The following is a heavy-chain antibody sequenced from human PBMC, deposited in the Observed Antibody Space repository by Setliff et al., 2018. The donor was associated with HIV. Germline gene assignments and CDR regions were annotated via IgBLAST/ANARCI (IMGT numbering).Heavy chain of an antibody. J-gene: IGHJ4*02. CDR1: GYTFTDYY. Sequence: ASVKVSCKASGYTFTDYYIHWVRQAPGQGLEWMGWIDPTSGYTNYAQKYQGRVTMTRNTSIRTAYMDLTTLRSDDTAVYYCARGGDDSGPGTWTFDYWGQGALVTVS. D-gene: IGHD3-10*01. CDR3: ARGGDDSGPGTWTFDY. V-gene: IGHV1-2*02. CDR2: IDPTSGYT.